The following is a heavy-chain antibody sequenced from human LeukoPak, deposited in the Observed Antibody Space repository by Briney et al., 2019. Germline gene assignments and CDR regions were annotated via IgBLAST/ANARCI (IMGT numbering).Heavy chain of an antibody. CDR1: GGSISSSSYY. Sequence: SETLSLTCTVSGGSISSSSYYWGWIRQPPGKGLEWIGSIYYSGSTYYNPSLKSRVTISVDTSKNQFSLKLSSVTAADTAVYYCARALKVRRGLLPTYYYYYYMDVWGKGTTVTVSS. D-gene: IGHD1-26*01. CDR2: IYYSGST. V-gene: IGHV4-39*07. J-gene: IGHJ6*03. CDR3: ARALKVRRGLLPTYYYYYYMDV.